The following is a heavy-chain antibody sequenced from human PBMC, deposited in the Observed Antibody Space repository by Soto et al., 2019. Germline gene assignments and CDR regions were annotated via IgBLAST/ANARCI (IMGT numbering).Heavy chain of an antibody. D-gene: IGHD6-13*01. CDR3: ARSPRSIAAGGIDY. V-gene: IGHV4-4*02. CDR1: GGSISSSNL. CDR2: IYHGGST. Sequence: QVQLQESGPGLVKPSGTLSLTCAVSGGSISSSNLWTWVRQPPGKGLEWIGEIYHGGSTNYNPSLTSRVTISVDKARSQFSLRLCSVTAADTAVYYCARSPRSIAAGGIDYRGQGILVTVSS. J-gene: IGHJ4*02.